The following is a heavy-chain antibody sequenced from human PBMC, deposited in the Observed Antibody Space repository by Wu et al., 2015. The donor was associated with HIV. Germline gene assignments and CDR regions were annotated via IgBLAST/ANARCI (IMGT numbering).Heavy chain of an antibody. J-gene: IGHJ6*02. CDR2: MNPNSGNT. Sequence: QVQLVQSGAEVKKPGASVKVSCKASGYTFTSYGISWVRQAPGQGLEWMGWMNPNSGNTSYAQKFQGRVTMTRNTSISTAYMELSSLRSEDTAVYYCARGGDSVLLWVRGRPYYYYGMDVVGPKGPRSPSP. D-gene: IGHD3-10*01. V-gene: IGHV1-8*02. CDR1: GYTFTSYG. CDR3: ARGGDSVLLWVRGRPYYYYGMDV.